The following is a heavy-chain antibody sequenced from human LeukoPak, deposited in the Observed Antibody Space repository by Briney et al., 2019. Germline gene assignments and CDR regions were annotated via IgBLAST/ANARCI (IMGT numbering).Heavy chain of an antibody. V-gene: IGHV4-31*03. CDR2: IYYSGST. J-gene: IGHJ4*02. CDR3: ARSSLGSGYEPFDY. CDR1: GGSISSGGYY. D-gene: IGHD5-12*01. Sequence: SETLSLTCTVSGGSISSGGYYWRWIRQHRGKGLEWIGYIYYSGSTYYNPSLKSRVTISVDTSKNQFSLNLSCVTAADPAVYYCARSSLGSGYEPFDYWGQGTLVTVSS.